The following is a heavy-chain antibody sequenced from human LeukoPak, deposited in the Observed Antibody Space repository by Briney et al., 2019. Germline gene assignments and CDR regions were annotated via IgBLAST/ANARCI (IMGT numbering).Heavy chain of an antibody. Sequence: SETLSLTCTVSGVSMRTYYWSWIRQPPGKGLEWIGYVSYSGNTDYNPSLKSRLTISIDTSETQFSLKLTSVTAADTAIYYCASQGSDSGWFYFWGQGTLDTVSS. CDR2: VSYSGNT. CDR3: ASQGSDSGWFYF. J-gene: IGHJ4*02. D-gene: IGHD6-19*01. V-gene: IGHV4-59*08. CDR1: GVSMRTYY.